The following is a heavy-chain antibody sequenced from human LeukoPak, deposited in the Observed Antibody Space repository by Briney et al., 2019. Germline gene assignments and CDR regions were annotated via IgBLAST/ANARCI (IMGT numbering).Heavy chain of an antibody. CDR1: GFTFSDYY. Sequence: GGSLRLSCAASGFTFSDYYMSWIRQAPGEGLEWVSYISSSSSYTNYADSVKGRFTISRDNAKNSLYLQMNSLRAEDTAVYYCARLRRGVAYYFDYWGQGTLVTVSS. CDR3: ARLRRGVAYYFDY. V-gene: IGHV3-11*06. D-gene: IGHD2-8*02. CDR2: ISSSSSYT. J-gene: IGHJ4*02.